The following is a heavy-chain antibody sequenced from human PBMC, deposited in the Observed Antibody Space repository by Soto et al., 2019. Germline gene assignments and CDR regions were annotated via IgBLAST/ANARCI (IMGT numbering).Heavy chain of an antibody. CDR2: ISAYNGQT. Sequence: QVQLVQSGPEVKKPGASVNVSCKASAYSYTSYGISWVRQAPGQGLEWMGWISAYNGQTNYAQKFRGRVTFTTDALTSTAFMQLRSLRSDDTAMYYCARDTRKELWAEGLNAMDVWGQGTTVTV. D-gene: IGHD3-16*01. CDR3: ARDTRKELWAEGLNAMDV. V-gene: IGHV1-18*01. J-gene: IGHJ6*02. CDR1: AYSYTSYG.